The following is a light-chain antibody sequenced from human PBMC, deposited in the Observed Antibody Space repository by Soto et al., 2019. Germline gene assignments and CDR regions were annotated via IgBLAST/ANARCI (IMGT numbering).Light chain of an antibody. CDR1: SSDVGGYNY. V-gene: IGLV2-14*01. J-gene: IGLJ2*01. CDR2: DVS. Sequence: QSALTQPASVSGSPGQSITISCTGTSSDVGGYNYVSWYQQHPGKAPKLMIYDVSNRPLGVSNRFSGSKSGNTASLTISGHQAEDEADYYCRSYTSSSTVFGGGTKLTVL. CDR3: RSYTSSSTV.